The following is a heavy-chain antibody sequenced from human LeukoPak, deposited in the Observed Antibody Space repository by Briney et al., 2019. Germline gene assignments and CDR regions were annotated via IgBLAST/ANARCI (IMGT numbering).Heavy chain of an antibody. D-gene: IGHD2-15*01. J-gene: IGHJ4*02. CDR3: ARGGVAALVGPWYFDY. CDR1: GGSISSGGYS. CDR2: IYHSGST. Sequence: PSETLSLTCAVSGGSISSGGYSWSWIRQPPGKGLEWIGYIYHSGSTYYNPSLKSRVTISVDRSKNQFSLKLSSVTAADTAVYYWARGGVAALVGPWYFDYWGQGTPVTVSS. V-gene: IGHV4-30-2*01.